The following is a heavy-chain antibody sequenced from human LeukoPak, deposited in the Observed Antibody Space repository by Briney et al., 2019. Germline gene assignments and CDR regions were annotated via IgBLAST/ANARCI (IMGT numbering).Heavy chain of an antibody. CDR3: ARDRVTMIRGVRILDYYYYYMDV. D-gene: IGHD3-10*01. J-gene: IGHJ6*03. Sequence: SETLSLTCTVSGGSISSYYWSWIRQPPGKGLEWIGYIYYSGSTNYNPSLKSRVTISVDTSKNQFSLKLSSVTAADTAVYYCARDRVTMIRGVRILDYYYYYMDVWGKGTTVTISS. CDR1: GGSISSYY. CDR2: IYYSGST. V-gene: IGHV4-59*01.